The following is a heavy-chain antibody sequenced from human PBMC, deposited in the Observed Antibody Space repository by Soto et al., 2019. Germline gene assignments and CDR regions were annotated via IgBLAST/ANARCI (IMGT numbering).Heavy chain of an antibody. V-gene: IGHV3-33*01. CDR3: AREGIQYSTTGYYGLDV. Sequence: QVQLVESGGGVVQPGRSLRLSCEASGFTFSDYGMHWVRQGPGKGLEWVATIWYGGTNKYYTDSVKGRFTISRDNSNSTLYLQMNSLRAEDTAVYYCAREGIQYSTTGYYGLDVWGQGTTVTVSS. CDR1: GFTFSDYG. D-gene: IGHD4-4*01. CDR2: IWYGGTNK. J-gene: IGHJ6*02.